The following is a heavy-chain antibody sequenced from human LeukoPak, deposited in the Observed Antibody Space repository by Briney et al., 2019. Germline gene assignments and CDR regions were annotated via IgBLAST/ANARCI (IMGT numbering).Heavy chain of an antibody. CDR1: GGSFSGYY. CDR3: ARGRRYDSSGYYPKNGNWFDP. CDR2: INHSGST. Sequence: SETLSLTCAVYGGSFSGYYWSWIRQPPGKGLEWIGEINHSGSTNYDPSLKSRVTISVDTSKNQFSLKLSSVTAADTAVYYCARGRRYDSSGYYPKNGNWFDPWGQGTLVTVSS. D-gene: IGHD3-22*01. J-gene: IGHJ5*02. V-gene: IGHV4-34*01.